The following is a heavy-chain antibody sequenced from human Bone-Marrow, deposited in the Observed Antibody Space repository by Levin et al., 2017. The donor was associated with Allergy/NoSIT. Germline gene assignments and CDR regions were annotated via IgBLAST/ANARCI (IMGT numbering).Heavy chain of an antibody. D-gene: IGHD2-8*01. J-gene: IGHJ4*02. CDR1: GFTFSSYA. Sequence: QTGGSLRLSCAASGFTFSSYAMSWVRQAPGKGLEWVSYISGSGGSTDYADSVKGRFTISRDNSKNTLYLQMNSLRGEDTAFYHCAKDRKALNGFDYWGQGTRVTVSS. V-gene: IGHV3-23*01. CDR3: AKDRKALNGFDY. CDR2: ISGSGGST.